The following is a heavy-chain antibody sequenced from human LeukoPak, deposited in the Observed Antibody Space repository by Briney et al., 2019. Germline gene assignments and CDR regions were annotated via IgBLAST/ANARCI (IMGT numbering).Heavy chain of an antibody. CDR2: INHSGST. Sequence: PSETLSLTCAVYGGSLSGYYWSWIRQPPGKGLEWIGEINHSGSTNHNPSLKSRVTISVDTSKNQFSLKLSSVTAADTAVYYCARGDVLRNFDWFGWFDPWGQGTLVTVSS. CDR1: GGSLSGYY. V-gene: IGHV4-34*01. D-gene: IGHD3-9*01. J-gene: IGHJ5*02. CDR3: ARGDVLRNFDWFGWFDP.